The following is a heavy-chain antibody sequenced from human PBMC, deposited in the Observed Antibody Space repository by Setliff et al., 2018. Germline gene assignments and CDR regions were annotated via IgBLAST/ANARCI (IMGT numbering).Heavy chain of an antibody. J-gene: IGHJ3*02. Sequence: SETLSLTCTVSGGSISSSSYYWGWIRQPPGKGLEWIGSIYYSGSTYYNPSLKSRVTISVDTSKNQFSLKLSSVTAADTAVYYCARDRGHDYGGLDIWGQGTMVTVSS. V-gene: IGHV4-39*07. CDR1: GGSISSSSYY. CDR2: IYYSGST. CDR3: ARDRGHDYGGLDI. D-gene: IGHD4-17*01.